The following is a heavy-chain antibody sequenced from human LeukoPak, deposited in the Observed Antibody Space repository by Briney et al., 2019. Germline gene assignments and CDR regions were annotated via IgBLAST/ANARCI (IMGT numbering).Heavy chain of an antibody. CDR2: ISSSSSYI. V-gene: IGHV3-21*01. J-gene: IGHJ5*02. D-gene: IGHD3-10*01. CDR1: GFTFSSYS. Sequence: GGSLLLSCAASGFTFSSYSMNWVRQAPGKGLEWVSSISSSSSYIYYADSVKGRFTISRDNAKNSLYLQMNSLRAEDTAVYYCARGPDYYGSGSYPNWFDPWGQGTLVTVSS. CDR3: ARGPDYYGSGSYPNWFDP.